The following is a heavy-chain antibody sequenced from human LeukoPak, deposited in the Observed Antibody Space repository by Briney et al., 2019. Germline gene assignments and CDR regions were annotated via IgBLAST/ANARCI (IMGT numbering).Heavy chain of an antibody. CDR1: GGSISSGGYW. J-gene: IGHJ4*02. Sequence: SETLSLTCSVSGGSISSGGYWWTWIRQHPVKGLEWIGYIYYSGSTSYNPSLKSRVTISVDTSKNQFSLKLNSVTAADTAVYYCARDRHDSSGIHTLDYWGQETLVTVSS. CDR2: IYYSGST. CDR3: ARDRHDSSGIHTLDY. D-gene: IGHD3-22*01. V-gene: IGHV4-31*03.